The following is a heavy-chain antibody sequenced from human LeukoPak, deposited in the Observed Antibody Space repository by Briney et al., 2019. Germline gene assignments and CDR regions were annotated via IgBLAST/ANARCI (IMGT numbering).Heavy chain of an antibody. D-gene: IGHD1-26*01. V-gene: IGHV3-48*03. CDR1: GFTFSAYE. Sequence: PGGSLRLSCAASGFTFSAYEMNWVRQAPGKGLEWLSYISTSGYAIYYADSVKGRFTISRDNAKNSLYLQMNSLRDEDTAVYYCARGKPSGSYYFDYWGQGTLVTVSS. CDR2: ISTSGYAI. CDR3: ARGKPSGSYYFDY. J-gene: IGHJ4*02.